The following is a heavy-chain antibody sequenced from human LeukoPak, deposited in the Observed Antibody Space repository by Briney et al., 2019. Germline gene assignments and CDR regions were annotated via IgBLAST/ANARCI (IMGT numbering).Heavy chain of an antibody. V-gene: IGHV3-33*01. CDR1: GFTFSSHG. J-gene: IGHJ4*02. Sequence: GGSLRLSCAASGFTFSSHGMHWVRQAPGKALEWVAMIWFDGSKKYYTASVKGRFTISRDNSKNTLDLQMNSLRAEDTAVYYCARDKASYFDLWGQGVLVTVSS. CDR3: ARDKASYFDL. CDR2: IWFDGSKK.